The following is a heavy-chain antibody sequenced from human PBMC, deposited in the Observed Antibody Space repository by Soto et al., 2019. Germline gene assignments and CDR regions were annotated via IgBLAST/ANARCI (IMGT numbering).Heavy chain of an antibody. CDR2: IFYDGSND. V-gene: IGHV3-33*01. Sequence: GGSLRLSCAGSGFFFQNYAMHWVRLAPGKGLEWVAYIFYDGSNDNYAESVKGRFTVSRDNSEGMLYLQMNNLRVEDTGVYFCARAMTMTLARIFGMDVWGPGTTVTSP. CDR1: GFFFQNYA. J-gene: IGHJ6*02. D-gene: IGHD3-3*01. CDR3: ARAMTMTLARIFGMDV.